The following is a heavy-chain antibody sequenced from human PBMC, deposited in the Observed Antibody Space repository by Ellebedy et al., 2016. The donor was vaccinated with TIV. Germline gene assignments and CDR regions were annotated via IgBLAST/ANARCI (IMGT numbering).Heavy chain of an antibody. J-gene: IGHJ5*02. D-gene: IGHD6-19*01. CDR2: IYYSGST. CDR3: ARHRGGWTAVAGVRWFDP. Sequence: MPSETLSLTCTVSGGSISSYYWSWIRQPPGKGLEWIGYIYYSGSTNYNPSLKSRVTISVDTSKNQFSLKLSSVTAADTAVYYCARHRGGWTAVAGVRWFDPWGQGTLVTVSS. CDR1: GGSISSYY. V-gene: IGHV4-59*08.